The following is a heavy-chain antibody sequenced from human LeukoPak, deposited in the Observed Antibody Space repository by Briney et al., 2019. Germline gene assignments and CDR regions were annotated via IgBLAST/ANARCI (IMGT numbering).Heavy chain of an antibody. CDR1: GGTFSSYT. V-gene: IGHV1-69*13. CDR3: ARHGYCSSTSCPLDY. D-gene: IGHD2-2*01. J-gene: IGHJ4*02. CDR2: IIPVFGTA. Sequence: GASVKVSCKASGGTFSSYTINWVRQAPGQGLEWMGGIIPVFGTANYVQKFQGRVTITADESTSTAYMELSSLRSEDTAVYYCARHGYCSSTSCPLDYWGQGTLVTVSS.